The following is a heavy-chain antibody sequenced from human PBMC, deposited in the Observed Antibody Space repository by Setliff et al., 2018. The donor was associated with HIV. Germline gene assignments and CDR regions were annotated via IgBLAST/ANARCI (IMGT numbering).Heavy chain of an antibody. J-gene: IGHJ4*02. V-gene: IGHV3-30*03. Sequence: GGSLRLSCAASGFTFSSYSMNWVRQAPGKGLEWVAVISNDATQTYYADSVRGRFTISRDSSKNALYLKFYRPRPDDTAVYYCARARTIDYWSDSLAFWGQGTLVTVSS. CDR2: ISNDATQT. CDR1: GFTFSSYS. CDR3: ARARTIDYWSDSLAF. D-gene: IGHD3-3*01.